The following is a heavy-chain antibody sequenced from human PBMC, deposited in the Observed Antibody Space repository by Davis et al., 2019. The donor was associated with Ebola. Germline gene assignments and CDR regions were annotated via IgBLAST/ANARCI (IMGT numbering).Heavy chain of an antibody. Sequence: GESLKISCAASGFTFSSYGMHWVRQAPGKGLEWVAVIWYDGSNKYYADSVKGRFTISRDNSKNTLYLQMNSLRAEDTAVYYCARHTRLGDTSSSRYYFDYWGQGTLVTVSS. V-gene: IGHV3-33*01. CDR2: IWYDGSNK. D-gene: IGHD6-13*01. CDR3: ARHTRLGDTSSSRYYFDY. J-gene: IGHJ4*02. CDR1: GFTFSSYG.